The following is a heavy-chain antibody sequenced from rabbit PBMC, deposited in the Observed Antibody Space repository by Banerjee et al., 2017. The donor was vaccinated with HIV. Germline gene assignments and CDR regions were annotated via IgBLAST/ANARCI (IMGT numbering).Heavy chain of an antibody. V-gene: IGHV1S45*01. D-gene: IGHD4-1*01. Sequence: QEQVEESGGDLVKPEGSLTLTCTASGFSFSNIYYMCWVRQAPGKGLEWIGCINTGSRNAYYASWVISRFTISKTSSTTVALHMTSLTAADTATYFCARDGSGWGANFNLWGQGTLVTVS. CDR1: GFSFSNIYY. J-gene: IGHJ4*01. CDR2: INTGSRNA. CDR3: ARDGSGWGANFNL.